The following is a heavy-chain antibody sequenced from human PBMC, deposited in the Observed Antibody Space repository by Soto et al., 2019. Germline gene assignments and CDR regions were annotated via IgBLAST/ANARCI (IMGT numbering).Heavy chain of an antibody. Sequence: QVQLVQSGAEVKKPGASVKVSCKASGYTFTSYAMHWVRQAPGQRLEWMGWINAGNGNTKYSQKFQGRVTITRDTAASTAYMELSSLRSEDTAVYYCARDRVLRYFDSLLIDAFDIWGQGTMVTVSS. CDR3: ARDRVLRYFDSLLIDAFDI. J-gene: IGHJ3*02. D-gene: IGHD3-9*01. CDR1: GYTFTSYA. V-gene: IGHV1-3*01. CDR2: INAGNGNT.